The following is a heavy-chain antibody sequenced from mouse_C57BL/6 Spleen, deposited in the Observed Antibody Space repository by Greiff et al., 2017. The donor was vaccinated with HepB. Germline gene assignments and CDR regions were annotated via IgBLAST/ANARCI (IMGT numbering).Heavy chain of an antibody. CDR2: ISSGSSTI. CDR3: ARLSYYYGSSYWYFEV. J-gene: IGHJ1*03. Sequence: EVQLQESGGGLVKPGGSLKLSCAASGFTFSDYGMHWVRQAPEKGLEWVAYISSGSSTIYYADTVKGRFTISRDNAKNTLFLQMTSLRSEDTAMYYCARLSYYYGSSYWYFEVWGTGTTVTVSS. V-gene: IGHV5-17*01. CDR1: GFTFSDYG. D-gene: IGHD1-1*01.